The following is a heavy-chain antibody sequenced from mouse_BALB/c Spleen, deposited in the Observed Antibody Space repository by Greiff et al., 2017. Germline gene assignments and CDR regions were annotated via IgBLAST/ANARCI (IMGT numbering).Heavy chain of an antibody. CDR1: GYTFTSYV. CDR2: INPYNDGT. Sequence: VQLKQSGPELVKPGASVKMSCKASGYTFTSYVMHWVKQKPGQGLEWIGYINPYNDGTKYNEKFKGKATLTSDKSSSTAYMELSSLTSEDSAVYYCARRGIYDGYSFAYWGQGTLVTVSA. D-gene: IGHD2-3*01. V-gene: IGHV1-14*01. J-gene: IGHJ3*01. CDR3: ARRGIYDGYSFAY.